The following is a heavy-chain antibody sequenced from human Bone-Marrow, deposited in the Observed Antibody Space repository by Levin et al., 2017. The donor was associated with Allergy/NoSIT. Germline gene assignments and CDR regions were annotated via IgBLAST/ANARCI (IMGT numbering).Heavy chain of an antibody. J-gene: IGHJ4*02. CDR2: IWYDGSNK. Sequence: GGSLRLSCAASGFTFSSYGMHWVRQAPGKGLEWVAVIWYDGSNKYYADSVKGRFTISRDNSKNTLYLQMNSLRAEDTAVYYCARARWQQLQQYYFDYWGQGTLVTVSS. D-gene: IGHD6-13*01. CDR3: ARARWQQLQQYYFDY. CDR1: GFTFSSYG. V-gene: IGHV3-33*01.